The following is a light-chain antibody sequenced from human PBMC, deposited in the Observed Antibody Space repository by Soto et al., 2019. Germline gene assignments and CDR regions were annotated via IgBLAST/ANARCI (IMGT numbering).Light chain of an antibody. CDR1: QSVSGN. CDR2: SAS. V-gene: IGKV3-11*02. J-gene: IGKJ4*02. CDR3: QERNRWPRGT. Sequence: EVVLTQSPATLSLSPGESATLSCRASQSVSGNFAWYQQKPGQAPRPLIYSASYRAPGIPARLSGSGSGRYDTLPISSREPDEFSVYYYQERNRWPRGTFGGGTKVEIK.